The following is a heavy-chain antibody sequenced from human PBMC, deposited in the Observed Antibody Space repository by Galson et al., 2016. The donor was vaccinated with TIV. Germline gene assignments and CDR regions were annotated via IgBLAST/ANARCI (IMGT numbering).Heavy chain of an antibody. Sequence: SLRLSCAASGFTFSSYDMFWVRQAPGKGLEWLAIISYDGGHKNYGDSVKGRFTVSRDNSENTVYLQMNNLRSEDTAVYYCARPASLGYFDWLPPDSWGQGTLVTVSS. D-gene: IGHD3-9*01. J-gene: IGHJ4*02. CDR3: ARPASLGYFDWLPPDS. CDR2: ISYDGGHK. CDR1: GFTFSSYD. V-gene: IGHV3-30*04.